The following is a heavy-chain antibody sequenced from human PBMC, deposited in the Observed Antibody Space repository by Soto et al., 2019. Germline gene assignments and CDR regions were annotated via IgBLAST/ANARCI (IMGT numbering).Heavy chain of an antibody. CDR2: INPSGGST. CDR1: GYTFTSYY. J-gene: IGHJ6*03. Sequence: QVQLVQSGAEVKKPGASVTVSCKASGYTFTSYYIHWVRQAPGQGLEWVGIINPSGGSTSYAQKFQGRVTMTRGRCTSTVYMEVSGLRSADTAVYYCARDQEPSTLYYDYYYMDVWGKGTTVTVSS. CDR3: ARDQEPSTLYYDYYYMDV. V-gene: IGHV1-46*03.